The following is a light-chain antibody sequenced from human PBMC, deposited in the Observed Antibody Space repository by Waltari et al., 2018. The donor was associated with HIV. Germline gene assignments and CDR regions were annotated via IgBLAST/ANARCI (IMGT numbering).Light chain of an antibody. CDR3: QQRSNWPRT. J-gene: IGKJ1*01. Sequence: EIVLIQSPVTVSLSPGERATLSCRASQSVGSYLAWYQQKAGQAPRLLIYDASNRATGIPARFTGSGSGTDFTLTISSIEPADVAVYYCQQRSNWPRTFGQGTKVEIK. CDR1: QSVGSY. CDR2: DAS. V-gene: IGKV3-11*01.